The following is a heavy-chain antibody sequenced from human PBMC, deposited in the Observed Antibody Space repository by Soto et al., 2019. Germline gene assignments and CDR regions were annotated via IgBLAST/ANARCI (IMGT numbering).Heavy chain of an antibody. Sequence: GASVKVSCKASGFTFTSSAMQWVRQARGQRLEWIGWIVVGSGNTNYAQKFQERVTITRDMSTSTAYMELSSLRSEDTAVYYCAAVLPAAISPSPFDPWGQGTLVTVSS. CDR2: IVVGSGNT. CDR1: GFTFTSSA. J-gene: IGHJ5*02. D-gene: IGHD2-2*01. CDR3: AAVLPAAISPSPFDP. V-gene: IGHV1-58*02.